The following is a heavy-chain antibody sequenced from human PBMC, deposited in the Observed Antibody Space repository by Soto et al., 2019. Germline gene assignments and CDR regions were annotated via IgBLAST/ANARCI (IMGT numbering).Heavy chain of an antibody. Sequence: QVHLVQSGAEVKKPGASVKVSCKGSGYAFTTYGITWVRQAPGQGLEWMGWISAHNGNTNYAQKPQGSVTVTRDTSTSTAYMELRSLRSADTAVYYCARGRYGDYWGQGALVTASS. CDR2: ISAHNGNT. J-gene: IGHJ4*02. V-gene: IGHV1-18*01. CDR1: GYAFTTYG. CDR3: ARGRYGDY. D-gene: IGHD1-1*01.